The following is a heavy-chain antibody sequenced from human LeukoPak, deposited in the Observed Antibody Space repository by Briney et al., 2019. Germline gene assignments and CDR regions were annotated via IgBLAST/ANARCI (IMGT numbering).Heavy chain of an antibody. J-gene: IGHJ5*02. CDR3: ARQTYCSSTSCQGWFDP. D-gene: IGHD2-2*01. V-gene: IGHV5-51*01. CDR2: IYPGDSDT. CDR1: GYGFTSYW. Sequence: GESLKISCKGSGYGFTSYWIGWVRQMPGKGLEWMGIIYPGDSDTRYSPSFQGQVTISADKSISTAYLQWSSLKASDTAMYYCARQTYCSSTSCQGWFDPWGQGTLVTVSS.